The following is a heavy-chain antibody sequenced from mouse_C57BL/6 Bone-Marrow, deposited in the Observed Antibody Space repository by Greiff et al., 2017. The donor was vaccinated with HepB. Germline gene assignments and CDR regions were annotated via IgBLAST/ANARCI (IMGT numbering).Heavy chain of an antibody. CDR2: ISSGSSTI. CDR1: GFTFSDYG. CDR3: ARGDGSSYEGFAY. D-gene: IGHD1-1*01. Sequence: EVKLQESGGGLVKPGGSLKLSCAASGFTFSDYGMHWVRQAPEKGLEWVAYISSGSSTIYYADTVKGRFTISRDNAKNTLFLQMTSLRSEDTAMYYCARGDGSSYEGFAYWGQGTLVTVSA. J-gene: IGHJ3*01. V-gene: IGHV5-17*01.